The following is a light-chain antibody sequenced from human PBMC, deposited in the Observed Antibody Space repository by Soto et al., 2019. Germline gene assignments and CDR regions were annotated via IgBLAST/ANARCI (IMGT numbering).Light chain of an antibody. CDR2: DST. CDR3: HQRNVGPPIT. CDR1: QSIHTS. J-gene: IGKJ5*01. Sequence: VLKQSPDPLSLSPGEIPTLSCKPSQSIHTSLAWYQQKPGQPPRLVVYDSTLRANGVPDRFGGSRSGTEFTLTINNLEPEDFAVYYCHQRNVGPPITFCQGTRLEIK. V-gene: IGKV3-11*01.